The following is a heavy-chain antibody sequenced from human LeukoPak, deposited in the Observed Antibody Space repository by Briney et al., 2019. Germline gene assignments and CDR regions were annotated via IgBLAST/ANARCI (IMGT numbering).Heavy chain of an antibody. D-gene: IGHD2-2*01. Sequence: GGSLRLSCAASGFTFSSYAMHWVRQAPGKGLEWVAVISYDGSNKYYADSVKGRFTISRDNSKNTLYLQMDSLRAEDTAVYYCARGPSWGDIDYWGQGTLVTVSS. J-gene: IGHJ4*02. V-gene: IGHV3-30-3*01. CDR1: GFTFSSYA. CDR2: ISYDGSNK. CDR3: ARGPSWGDIDY.